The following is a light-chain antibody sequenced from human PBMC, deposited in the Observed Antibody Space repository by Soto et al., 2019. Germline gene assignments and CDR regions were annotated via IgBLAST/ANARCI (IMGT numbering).Light chain of an antibody. CDR2: EVS. V-gene: IGLV2-14*01. CDR3: SSYTSSSSYV. CDR1: SSDVGGYKY. Sequence: QSALTQPASVSGSPGQSITISCTGTSSDVGGYKYVSWYQQQPGKAPKLMIYEVSNRPSGVSNLFSGSKSGNTASLTISGLQAEDEADYYCSSYTSSSSYVFGTGTKLTVL. J-gene: IGLJ1*01.